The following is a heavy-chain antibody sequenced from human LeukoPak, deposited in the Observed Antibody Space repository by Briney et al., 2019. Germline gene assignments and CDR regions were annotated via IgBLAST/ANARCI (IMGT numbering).Heavy chain of an antibody. V-gene: IGHV3-21*01. CDR3: AKVRAVVTYGFDY. Sequence: KPGGSLRLSCAASGFTFSSYSMNWVRQAPGKGLEWVSSISSSSSYIYYADSVKGRFTISRDNAKNSLYLQMNSLRAEDTAVYYCAKVRAVVTYGFDYWGQGTLVTVSS. CDR2: ISSSSSYI. J-gene: IGHJ4*02. CDR1: GFTFSSYS. D-gene: IGHD4-23*01.